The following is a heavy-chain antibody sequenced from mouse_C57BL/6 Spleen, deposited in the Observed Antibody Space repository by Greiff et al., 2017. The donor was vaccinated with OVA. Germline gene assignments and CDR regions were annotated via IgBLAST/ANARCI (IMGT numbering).Heavy chain of an antibody. CDR3: TRWSYDYYFDY. Sequence: QVQLQQSGAELVRPGASVTLSCKASGYTFTDYEMHWVKQTPVPGLEWIGAIDPETGGTAYNQKFKGKAILTADKSSSTAYMELRSLTSEDSAVYYCTRWSYDYYFDYWGQGTTLTVSS. D-gene: IGHD2-4*01. CDR2: IDPETGGT. V-gene: IGHV1-15*01. J-gene: IGHJ2*01. CDR1: GYTFTDYE.